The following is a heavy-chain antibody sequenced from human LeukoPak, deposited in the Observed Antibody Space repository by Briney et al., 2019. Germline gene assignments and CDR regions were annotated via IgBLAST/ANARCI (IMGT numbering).Heavy chain of an antibody. CDR2: TYYRSKWYN. D-gene: IGHD1-7*01. CDR3: ARDIAWNYEGAFDI. CDR1: GDSVSSNSAA. V-gene: IGHV6-1*01. J-gene: IGHJ3*02. Sequence: SQTLSLTCAISGDSVSSNSAAWNWIRQSPSRGLEWLGRTYYRSKWYNDYAVSVRSRITINPDTSKNQFSLQLNSVTPEDTAVYYCARDIAWNYEGAFDIWGQGTMVTVSS.